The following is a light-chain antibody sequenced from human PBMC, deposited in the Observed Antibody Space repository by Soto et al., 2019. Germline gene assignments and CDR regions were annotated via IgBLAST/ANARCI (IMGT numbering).Light chain of an antibody. CDR2: DAS. Sequence: DIQMTQSPSSLSASVGDRVTITCQASQDISNYLNWYQQKPGKAPKLLIYDASNLETGVPSMFSGSGSGTDFTFTISRLQPEDIATYYCQQYDKLIFTFGRGTKVDIK. V-gene: IGKV1-33*01. J-gene: IGKJ3*01. CDR3: QQYDKLIFT. CDR1: QDISNY.